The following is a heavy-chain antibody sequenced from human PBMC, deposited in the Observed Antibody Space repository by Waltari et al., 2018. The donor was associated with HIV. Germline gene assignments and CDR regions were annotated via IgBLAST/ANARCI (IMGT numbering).Heavy chain of an antibody. V-gene: IGHV1-69*04. D-gene: IGHD3-22*01. CDR2: IIPILGIA. CDR1: GCPFSSYA. CDR3: ATPLSGYDSSGYYYH. J-gene: IGHJ5*02. Sequence: QVQLVQSGAAVNKPRSSVKVSCKPSGCPFSSYASPCVRPPPGPGREWMGRIIPILGIANYAQKFQGRVTSTADKSTSTAYMELSSLRSEDTAVYYCATPLSGYDSSGYYYHWGQGTLVTVSS.